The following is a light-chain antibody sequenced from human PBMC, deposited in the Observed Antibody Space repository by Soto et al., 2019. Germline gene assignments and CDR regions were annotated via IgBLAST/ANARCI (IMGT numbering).Light chain of an antibody. CDR2: VNN. V-gene: IGLV1-40*01. CDR3: QSYDGSLSGSV. Sequence: QSVLTQPPSVSGAPGQRVTISCTGSHSNIGAGYDVHWYQQLPGTAPRLLIYVNNNRPSGVPDRFSGSKSDTSASLAITGLQAEDEADYFCQSYDGSLSGSVFGGGTQLTVL. J-gene: IGLJ7*01. CDR1: HSNIGAGYD.